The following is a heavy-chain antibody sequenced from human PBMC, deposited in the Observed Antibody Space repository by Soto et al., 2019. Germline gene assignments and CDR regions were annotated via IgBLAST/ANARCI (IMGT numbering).Heavy chain of an antibody. CDR2: INHSGST. CDR3: ARGWSSSWYYYYGMDV. V-gene: IGHV4-34*01. J-gene: IGHJ6*02. CDR1: VGSFSGYY. D-gene: IGHD6-13*01. Sequence: SQTLSLTCSVYVGSFSGYYWSWIRQPPGKGLEWIGEINHSGSTNYNPSLKSRVTISVDTSKNQFSLKLSSVTAADTAVYYCARGWSSSWYYYYGMDVWGQGATVTVSS.